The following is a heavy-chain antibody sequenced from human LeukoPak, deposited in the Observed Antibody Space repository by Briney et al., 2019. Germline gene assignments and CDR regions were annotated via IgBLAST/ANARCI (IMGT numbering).Heavy chain of an antibody. Sequence: ASVKVSCKASGYTFTSYYMHWVRQAPGQGLEWMGIINPSDGSTSYAQKFQGRVTMTRDTSTSTVYMELSSLRSEDTAVYYCARDSRETYYYDSRWGADAFDIWGQGTMVTVSS. CDR2: INPSDGST. J-gene: IGHJ3*02. CDR3: ARDSRETYYYDSRWGADAFDI. V-gene: IGHV1-46*01. CDR1: GYTFTSYY. D-gene: IGHD3-22*01.